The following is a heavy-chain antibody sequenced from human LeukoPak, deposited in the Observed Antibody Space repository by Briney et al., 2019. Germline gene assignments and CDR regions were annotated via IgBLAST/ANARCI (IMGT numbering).Heavy chain of an antibody. V-gene: IGHV4-34*01. D-gene: IGHD2-2*01. CDR2: INHSGST. J-gene: IGHJ6*02. CDR3: ARGALPIVVVPAAISMDV. CDR1: GGSFSGYY. Sequence: SETLSLTCAVYGGSFSGYYWSWIRQPPGKGLEWIGEINHSGSTNYNPSLKSRVTISVDTSKNQFSLKLSSVTAADTAVYYCARGALPIVVVPAAISMDVWGQGTTVTVSS.